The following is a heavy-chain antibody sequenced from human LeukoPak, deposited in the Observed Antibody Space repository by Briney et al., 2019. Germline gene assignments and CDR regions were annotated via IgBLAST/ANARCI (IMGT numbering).Heavy chain of an antibody. CDR2: VNRDGSET. D-gene: IGHD6-6*01. CDR1: GFALSSHW. CDR3: AKGSSRPPNAFDI. J-gene: IGHJ3*02. V-gene: IGHV3-7*01. Sequence: GGSLRLSCAASGFALSSHWMTWVRQVPGRGPEWVANVNRDGSETYYLDSVKGRFTISRDNAKNSLHLQMNSLRAEDTAVYYCAKGSSRPPNAFDIWGQGTLVTVSS.